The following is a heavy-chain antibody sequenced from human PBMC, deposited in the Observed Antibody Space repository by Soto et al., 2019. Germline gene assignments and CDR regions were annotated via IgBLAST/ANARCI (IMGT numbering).Heavy chain of an antibody. CDR3: ARDPAPSGWFDY. J-gene: IGHJ5*01. CDR1: GFTFSNYW. CDR2: INSDGSSR. V-gene: IGHV3-74*01. D-gene: IGHD1-26*01. Sequence: PGGSLRLSCAGSGFTFSNYWMHWVRQVPGKGLVWVSRINSDGSSRSYADYAKGRFTISRDNAKNTLYLQMNSLRAEDTAVYYCARDPAPSGWFDYWGQGTLVPVSS.